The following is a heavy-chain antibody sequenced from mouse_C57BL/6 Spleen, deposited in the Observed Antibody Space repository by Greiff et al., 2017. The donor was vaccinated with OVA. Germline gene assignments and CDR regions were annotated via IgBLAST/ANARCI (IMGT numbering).Heavy chain of an antibody. CDR1: GYAFSSSW. J-gene: IGHJ2*01. Sequence: QVQLKESGPELVKPGASVKISCKASGYAFSSSWMHWVKQRPGKGLEWIGRIYPGDGDTNYNGKFKGKATLTADKSSSTAYMQLSSLTSEDSAVYVCARDGSGRYYFDDWGQGTTLTVSS. CDR3: ARDGSGRYYFDD. V-gene: IGHV1-82*01. CDR2: IYPGDGDT. D-gene: IGHD1-1*01.